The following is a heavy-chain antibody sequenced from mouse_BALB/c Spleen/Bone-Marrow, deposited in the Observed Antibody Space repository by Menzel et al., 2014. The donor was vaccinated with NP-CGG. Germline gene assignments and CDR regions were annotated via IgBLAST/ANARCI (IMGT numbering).Heavy chain of an antibody. J-gene: IGHJ2*01. Sequence: EVKVVESGPGLVKPSQSLSLTCTVTGYSITSDYAWNWIRPFPGNKLEWMGYIGYSGSSSYNPSLESRISITRDTSKTQFFLQLHSVTTEDTATYYCARYDYDVGYFDYWGQGTTLTVSS. CDR3: ARYDYDVGYFDY. CDR1: GYSITSDYA. D-gene: IGHD2-4*01. CDR2: IGYSGSS. V-gene: IGHV3-2*02.